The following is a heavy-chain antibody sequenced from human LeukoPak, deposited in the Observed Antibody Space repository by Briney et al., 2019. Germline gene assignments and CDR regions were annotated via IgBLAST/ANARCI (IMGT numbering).Heavy chain of an antibody. J-gene: IGHJ4*02. CDR2: NSNSGYTI. CDR3: VRYSSSSMDY. CDR1: GFTFSDYQ. V-gene: IGHV3-11*01. Sequence: PGGPLRLSCAASGFTFSDYQMSWIRQATGKGLEWVSYNSNSGYTIYYADSVKGRFTISRDNAKNSLYLQVNSLRAEDTAVYYCVRYSSSSMDYWGQGTLVTVSS. D-gene: IGHD6-6*01.